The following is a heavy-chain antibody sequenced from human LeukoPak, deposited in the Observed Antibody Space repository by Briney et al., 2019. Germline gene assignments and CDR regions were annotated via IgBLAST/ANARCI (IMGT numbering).Heavy chain of an antibody. CDR3: AKSGGPRYYYDSSGYYDRWFDP. J-gene: IGHJ5*02. Sequence: PGGSLRLSCAASGFTFSSYGMHWVRQAPGKGLEWVAFIRYDGSNKYYADSVKGRFTISRDNSKNTLYLQMNSLRAEDTAVYYCAKSGGPRYYYDSSGYYDRWFDPCGQGTLVTVSS. CDR2: IRYDGSNK. D-gene: IGHD3-22*01. V-gene: IGHV3-30*02. CDR1: GFTFSSYG.